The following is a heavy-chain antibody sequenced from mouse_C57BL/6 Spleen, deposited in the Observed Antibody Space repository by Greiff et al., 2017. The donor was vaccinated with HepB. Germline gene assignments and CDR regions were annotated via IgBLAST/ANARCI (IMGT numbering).Heavy chain of an antibody. D-gene: IGHD2-5*01. CDR1: GYTFTSYW. V-gene: IGHV1-69*01. J-gene: IGHJ3*01. CDR3: ARYSNYLFAY. Sequence: QVQLQQPGAELVMPGASVKLSCKASGYTFTSYWMHWVKQRPGQGLEWIGEIDPSDSYTNYNQKFKGKSTLTVDKSSSTAYMQLSSLTSEDSAVYYCARYSNYLFAYWGQGTLVTVSA. CDR2: IDPSDSYT.